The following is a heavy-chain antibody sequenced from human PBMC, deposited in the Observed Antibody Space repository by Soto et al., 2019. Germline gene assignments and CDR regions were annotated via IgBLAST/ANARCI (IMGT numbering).Heavy chain of an antibody. CDR1: GYTLTELS. CDR3: AAGRTMVRGIPLCS. J-gene: IGHJ5*02. CDR2: FDPEDGET. D-gene: IGHD3-10*01. V-gene: IGHV1-24*01. Sequence: QVQLVQSGAEVKKPGASVKVSCKVSGYTLTELSMHWVRQAPGKGLEWMGGFDPEDGETIYAQKFQGRVTMTEDTXXDTAYMERSSLRSEDTAVYYCAAGRTMVRGIPLCSWGQGTLVTVSS.